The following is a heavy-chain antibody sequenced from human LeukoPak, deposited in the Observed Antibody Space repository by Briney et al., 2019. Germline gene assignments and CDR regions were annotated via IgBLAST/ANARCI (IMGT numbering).Heavy chain of an antibody. D-gene: IGHD6-19*01. CDR2: MNPNSGNT. CDR1: GYTFTSYD. J-gene: IGHJ6*02. Sequence: ASVKVSCKASGYTFTSYDINGVRQATGQGLEWMGWMNPNSGNTGYAQKFQGRVTMTRNTYISTAYMELSSLRSEYTAADYCAREVGSGWFYYYYGMDVWGQGTTVTVSS. V-gene: IGHV1-8*01. CDR3: AREVGSGWFYYYYGMDV.